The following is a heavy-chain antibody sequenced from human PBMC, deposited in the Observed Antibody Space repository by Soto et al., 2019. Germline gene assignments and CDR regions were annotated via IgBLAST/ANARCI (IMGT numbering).Heavy chain of an antibody. CDR2: ISSSSSYI. V-gene: IGHV3-21*01. J-gene: IGHJ3*02. Sequence: EVQLVESGGGLVKPGGSLRLSCAASGFTFSSYGMNWVRQAPGKGLEWVSSISSSSSYIYYADSVKGRFTISRDNAKNSLYLQMNSMRAEDTSVYYCARRAAAVSDAFDIWGQGTMVTVSS. D-gene: IGHD6-13*01. CDR1: GFTFSSYG. CDR3: ARRAAAVSDAFDI.